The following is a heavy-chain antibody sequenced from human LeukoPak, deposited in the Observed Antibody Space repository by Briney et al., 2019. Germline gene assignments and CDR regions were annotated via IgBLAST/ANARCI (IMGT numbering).Heavy chain of an antibody. D-gene: IGHD3-3*01. V-gene: IGHV3-48*02. Sequence: PEGSLRLSCAASGFTFSSYSMNWVRQPPGKGLEWVSYIGSSSSSIYYADSVKGRSTISRDNAKNSLYLQMNSLRDEDTAVYYCARALGLEIDYWGQGTLVTVSS. CDR2: IGSSSSSI. CDR3: ARALGLEIDY. CDR1: GFTFSSYS. J-gene: IGHJ4*02.